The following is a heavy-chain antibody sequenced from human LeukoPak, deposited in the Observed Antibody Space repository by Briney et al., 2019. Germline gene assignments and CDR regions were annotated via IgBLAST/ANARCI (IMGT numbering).Heavy chain of an antibody. V-gene: IGHV4-39*01. CDR3: ARKKDLRIAVPGTGLDY. D-gene: IGHD6-19*01. CDR2: IYYSGST. J-gene: IGHJ4*02. CDR1: GGSISSSSYY. Sequence: LETLSLTCTVSGGSISSSSYYWGWIRQPPGKGLEWIGSIYYSGSTYYNPSLKSRVTISVGTSKNQFSLKLSSVTAADTAVYYCARKKDLRIAVPGTGLDYWGQGTLVTVSS.